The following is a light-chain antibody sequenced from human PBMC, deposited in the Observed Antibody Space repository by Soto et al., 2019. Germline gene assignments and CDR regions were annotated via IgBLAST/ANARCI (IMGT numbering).Light chain of an antibody. V-gene: IGLV2-11*01. J-gene: IGLJ1*01. CDR1: SSDVGGYNS. Sequence: QSALTQPRSVSGSPGQSVTISCTGTSSDVGGYNSVSWYQHHPDKAPKLIIYDVRKRPSGVPDRFSGSKSGNTASLTISGLQSEDDTDYYCCSYAGSYTYVFGTGIKVTVL. CDR3: CSYAGSYTYV. CDR2: DVR.